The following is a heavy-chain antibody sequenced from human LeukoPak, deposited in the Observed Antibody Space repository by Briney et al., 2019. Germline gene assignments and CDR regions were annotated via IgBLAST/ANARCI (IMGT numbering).Heavy chain of an antibody. Sequence: SETLSLTCTVSGGSINSGGYYWSWIRQPPGKGLEWIGYIYHSGSTYYNPSLKSRVTISVDRSKNQISLKLSSVTAADTAVYYCARDAGRKGLDYWGQGTLVTVSS. CDR2: IYHSGST. CDR3: ARDAGRKGLDY. CDR1: GGSINSGGYY. V-gene: IGHV4-30-2*01. J-gene: IGHJ4*02. D-gene: IGHD1-1*01.